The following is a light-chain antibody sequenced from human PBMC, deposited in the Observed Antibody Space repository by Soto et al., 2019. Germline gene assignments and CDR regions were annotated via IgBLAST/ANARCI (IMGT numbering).Light chain of an antibody. CDR3: QQRGTWPT. CDR1: QSVSCY. J-gene: IGKJ1*01. V-gene: IGKV3-11*01. CDR2: DAS. Sequence: EIVLTQSPVTLSLSPGDRATLSCRASQSVSCYVAWYQQKPGQAPRLLIYDASSRANGIPARFTGSGSGTDFSLTISSLEPEDFAVYYCQQRGTWPTFGQGTKVDIK.